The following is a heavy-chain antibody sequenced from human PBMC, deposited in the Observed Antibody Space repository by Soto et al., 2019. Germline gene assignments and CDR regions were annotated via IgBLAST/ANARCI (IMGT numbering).Heavy chain of an antibody. Sequence: ASVKVSCKASGYTFTSYAMHWVRQAPGQRLEWMGWINAGNGNTKYSQKFQGRVTITRDTSARTAYMELSSLRSEDTAVYYCARDAVVTAKGPFWYFDLWGRGTLVTVSS. CDR3: ARDAVVTAKGPFWYFDL. CDR2: INAGNGNT. D-gene: IGHD2-15*01. J-gene: IGHJ2*01. V-gene: IGHV1-3*01. CDR1: GYTFTSYA.